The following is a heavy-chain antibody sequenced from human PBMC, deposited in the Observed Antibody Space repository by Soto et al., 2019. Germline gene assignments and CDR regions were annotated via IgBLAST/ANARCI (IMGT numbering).Heavy chain of an antibody. J-gene: IGHJ4*02. V-gene: IGHV3-64*01. CDR1: GFTFSTYP. CDR2: ISGNGGST. D-gene: IGHD2-8*02. CDR3: ARDYCPGGVCYTIFDY. Sequence: EVQLVESGGNLAQPGGSPRLSCAASGFTFSTYPMHWVRQGPGTGLEYVAGISGNGGSTHYANSVKGRFTISRDNSKSTLYLQMGSLRAEDMAVYYCARDYCPGGVCYTIFDYWGQGTLVTVSS.